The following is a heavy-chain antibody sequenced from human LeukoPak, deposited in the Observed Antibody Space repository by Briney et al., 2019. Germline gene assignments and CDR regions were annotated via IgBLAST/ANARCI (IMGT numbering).Heavy chain of an antibody. CDR2: IYSSGST. V-gene: IGHV4-61*05. J-gene: IGHJ4*02. CDR1: GGSISSSSYY. D-gene: IGHD2-21*02. Sequence: KPSETLSLTCTVSGGSISSSSYYWGWIRQPPGKGLEWIGRIYSSGSTNYNPSLKSRVSISVDTSKNQFSLKLSSVTAADTAVYYCARGGYCGGDCYFYYWGQGTLVTVSS. CDR3: ARGGYCGGDCYFYY.